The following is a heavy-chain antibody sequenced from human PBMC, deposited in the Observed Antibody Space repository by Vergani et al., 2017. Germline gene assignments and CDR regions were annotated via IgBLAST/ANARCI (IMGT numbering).Heavy chain of an antibody. D-gene: IGHD1-26*01. CDR2: INPNSGGT. CDR1: GGTFSSYT. V-gene: IGHV1-2*02. CDR3: ARGGSDTDYDPFDI. J-gene: IGHJ3*02. Sequence: QVQLVQSGAEVKKPGSSVKVSCKASGGTFSSYTISWVRQAPGQGLEWMGWINPNSGGTNYAQKFQGRVTMTRDTSISTAYMELSRLRSDDTAVYYCARGGSDTDYDPFDIWGQGTMVTVSS.